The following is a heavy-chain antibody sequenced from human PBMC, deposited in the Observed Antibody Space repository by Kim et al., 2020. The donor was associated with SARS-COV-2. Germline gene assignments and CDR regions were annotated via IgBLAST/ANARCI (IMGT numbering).Heavy chain of an antibody. Sequence: ASVKVSCKASGYTFTSYDMHWVRQAPGQRLEWMGWINAGNGNTKYSQKFQGRVTITRDTSASTAYMELSSLRSEDTAVYYCARDGDYYDSSGYRYWGQGTLVTVSS. CDR3: ARDGDYYDSSGYRY. V-gene: IGHV1-3*01. D-gene: IGHD3-22*01. CDR2: INAGNGNT. J-gene: IGHJ4*02. CDR1: GYTFTSYD.